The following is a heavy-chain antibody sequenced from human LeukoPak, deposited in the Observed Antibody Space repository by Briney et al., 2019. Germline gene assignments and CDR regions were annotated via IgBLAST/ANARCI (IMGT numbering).Heavy chain of an antibody. CDR2: IKQDGSEK. V-gene: IGHV3-7*01. CDR3: ARDSKQLWAGWDAFDI. CDR1: GFSFSSTW. Sequence: GGSLRLSCAASGFSFSSTWMSWLRQAPGKGLEWVANIKQDGSEKSYLDSVKGRFTISRDNAKNSLYLQMSSLRAEDTAVYYCARDSKQLWAGWDAFDIWGQGTMVTVSS. J-gene: IGHJ3*02. D-gene: IGHD5-18*01.